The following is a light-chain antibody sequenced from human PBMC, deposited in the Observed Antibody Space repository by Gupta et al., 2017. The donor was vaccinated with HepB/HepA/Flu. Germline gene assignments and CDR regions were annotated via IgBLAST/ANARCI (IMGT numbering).Light chain of an antibody. V-gene: IGLV1-40*01. J-gene: IGLJ3*02. CDR1: SSNIGTGYG. Sequence: QSVLTQAPSVSGAPGQRVTISCTGGSSNIGTGYGVHWYQQLPGTAPKLVIYGYNGRSSGVPDRFSGSKSGTSASLAITGLQAEDEGYYFCQSYDRNLSAVVFGEGTKLTVL. CDR3: QSYDRNLSAVV. CDR2: GYN.